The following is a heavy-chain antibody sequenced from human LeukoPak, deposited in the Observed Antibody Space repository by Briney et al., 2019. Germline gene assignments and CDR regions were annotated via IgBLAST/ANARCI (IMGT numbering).Heavy chain of an antibody. J-gene: IGHJ4*02. CDR2: ISWNSGSI. CDR1: GFTFDDYA. V-gene: IGHV3-9*03. Sequence: GRSLRLSCAASGFTFDDYAMHWVRQAPGKGLEWVSGISWNSGSIGYADSVKGRFTISRDNAKNSLYLQMNSLRAEDMALYYCAKADTMAVDGTIDDWGPGTLVSV. CDR3: AKADTMAVDGTIDD. D-gene: IGHD6-19*01.